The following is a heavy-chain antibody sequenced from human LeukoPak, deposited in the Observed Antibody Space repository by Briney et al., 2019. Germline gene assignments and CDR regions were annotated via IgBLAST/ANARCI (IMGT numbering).Heavy chain of an antibody. CDR3: ARGLTGTTFSNFDY. CDR2: ISSSSSTI. CDR1: GFTFSSYS. D-gene: IGHD1-1*01. J-gene: IGHJ4*02. Sequence: GGSLRLSCAASGFTFSSYSMNWVRQAPGKGLEWVSYISSSSSTIYYADSVKGRFTISRDNAKNSLYLQMNSLRAEDTAVYYCARGLTGTTFSNFDYWGQGTLVTVSS. V-gene: IGHV3-48*01.